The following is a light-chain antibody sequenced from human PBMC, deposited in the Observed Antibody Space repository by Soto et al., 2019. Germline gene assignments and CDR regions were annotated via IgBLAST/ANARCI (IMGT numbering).Light chain of an antibody. CDR1: QSVSSSY. CDR3: QQYGSSPVT. V-gene: IGKV3-20*01. J-gene: IGKJ1*01. CDR2: GAS. Sequence: EIVLTQSPGTLSLSPGERATLSCRASQSVSSSYLAWYQQRPGQAPRLLIYGASSRATGIPDRFSGSGSGPDFTLTISRVEPEDFAVYYCQQYGSSPVTFGQATKVDIK.